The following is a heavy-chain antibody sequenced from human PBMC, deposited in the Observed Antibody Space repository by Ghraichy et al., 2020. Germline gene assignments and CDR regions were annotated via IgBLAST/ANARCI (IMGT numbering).Heavy chain of an antibody. CDR3: ARAESYYGWHYYYYMDV. J-gene: IGHJ6*03. Sequence: GGSLRLSCAASGFTFSSYWMHWVRQAPGKGLVWVSRINSDGSSTSYADSVKGRFTISRDNAKNTLYLQMNSLRAEDTAVYYCARAESYYGWHYYYYMDVWGKGTTVTVSS. CDR1: GFTFSSYW. D-gene: IGHD1-26*01. CDR2: INSDGSST. V-gene: IGHV3-74*01.